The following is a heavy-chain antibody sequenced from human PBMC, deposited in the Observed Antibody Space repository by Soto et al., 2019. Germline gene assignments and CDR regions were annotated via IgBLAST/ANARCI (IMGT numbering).Heavy chain of an antibody. D-gene: IGHD3-10*01. CDR2: IYHSGST. V-gene: IGHV4-30-2*01. CDR1: GGSISSGEYS. J-gene: IGHJ5*02. Sequence: TLSLTCAVSGGSISSGEYSWSWIRQPPGKGLEWIGYIYHSGSTYYNPSLKSRFTISRDNSKNTVYLQMNSLRGEDTAMYYCARLGPYGSESYSFRYNWFDPWGQGTQVTVSS. CDR3: ARLGPYGSESYSFRYNWFDP.